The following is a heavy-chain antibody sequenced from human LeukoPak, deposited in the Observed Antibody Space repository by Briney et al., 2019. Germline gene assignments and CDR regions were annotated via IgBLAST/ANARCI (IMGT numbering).Heavy chain of an antibody. CDR2: MNPDSGGT. CDR3: ARIMEYYDFTPRGFDI. D-gene: IGHD3/OR15-3a*01. V-gene: IGHV1-2*02. J-gene: IGHJ3*02. Sequence: ASVKVSCKASGYTFIGHYIHWVRQAPGQGLEWMGWMNPDSGGTNYAQKFRDRVTMNRDTSITTAYMELSRLTSGDTAIYYCARIMEYYDFTPRGFDIWGQGTMVAVSS. CDR1: GYTFIGHY.